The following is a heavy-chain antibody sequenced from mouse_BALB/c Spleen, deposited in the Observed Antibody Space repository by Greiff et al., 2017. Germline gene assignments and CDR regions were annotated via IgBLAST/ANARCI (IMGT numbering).Heavy chain of an antibody. Sequence: VQLQQSGAELVRPGALVKLSCKASGFNIKDYYMHWVKQRPEQGLEWIGWIDPENGNTIYDPKFQGKASITADTSSNTAYLQLSSLTSEDTAVYYCARITTVVYYYAMDYWGQGTSVTVSS. CDR3: ARITTVVYYYAMDY. D-gene: IGHD1-1*01. J-gene: IGHJ4*01. CDR2: IDPENGNT. CDR1: GFNIKDYY. V-gene: IGHV14-1*02.